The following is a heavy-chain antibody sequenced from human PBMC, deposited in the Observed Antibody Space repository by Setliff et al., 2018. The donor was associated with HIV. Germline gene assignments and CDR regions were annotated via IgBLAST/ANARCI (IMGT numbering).Heavy chain of an antibody. CDR1: GYTFTKFA. Sequence: ASVKVSCKASGYTFTKFAIHWVRQAPGQGLEWMGWINTNTGRPRYAQGFPGRIVFSVDTSVSTAYLQINRLKSEDTAVYYCARAGLLTYYDFWSGQGWFDPWGQGTLVTVSS. J-gene: IGHJ5*02. D-gene: IGHD3-3*01. CDR2: INTNTGRP. V-gene: IGHV7-4-1*02. CDR3: ARAGLLTYYDFWSGQGWFDP.